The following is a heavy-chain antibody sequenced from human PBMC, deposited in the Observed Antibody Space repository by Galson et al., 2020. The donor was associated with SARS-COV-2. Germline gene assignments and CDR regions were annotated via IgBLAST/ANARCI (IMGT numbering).Heavy chain of an antibody. CDR2: IKSNGGGGTT. J-gene: IGHJ4*02. CDR3: TTDRGGIPDGLSWPPFLDY. D-gene: IGHD2-21*01. V-gene: IGHV3-15*01. Sequence: GESLKISCAGSGFTFKHVWMTWVRQAPGKGLEWVGRIKSNGGGGTTDYTAPVKGRFTISRDDSKNMLYLQMNSLETEDTAVYYCTTDRGGIPDGLSWPPFLDYWSQGTLVTVSS. CDR1: GFTFKHVW.